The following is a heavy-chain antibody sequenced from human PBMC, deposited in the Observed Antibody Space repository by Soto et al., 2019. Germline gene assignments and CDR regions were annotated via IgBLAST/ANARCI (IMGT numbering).Heavy chain of an antibody. Sequence: EVHLVESGGDLVQPGESLRLSCAASGFTFSSYWMHWVRQAPGKGLVWVSRINSDGSSTSYAGSVKGRFTISRDNAKNTLYLQMNSLRAEDTAVYYCVRTSLVVAAATREDYCGQGTLVTVSS. CDR1: GFTFSSYW. D-gene: IGHD2-15*01. CDR3: VRTSLVVAAATREDY. CDR2: INSDGSST. J-gene: IGHJ4*02. V-gene: IGHV3-74*01.